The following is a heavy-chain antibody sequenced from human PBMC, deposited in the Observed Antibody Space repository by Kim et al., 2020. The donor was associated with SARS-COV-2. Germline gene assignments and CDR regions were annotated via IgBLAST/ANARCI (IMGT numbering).Heavy chain of an antibody. D-gene: IGHD3-10*01. Sequence: SETLSLTCTVSDGSISSYFWNWIRQPPGKGLEWIGFMYYSGNTIYNPSLKSRVTMSVDTSKNQFSLRLTSVTAADTAVYYCARATLMVRGVSNWFDPWGQGTLVTVSS. CDR1: DGSISSYF. V-gene: IGHV4-59*08. J-gene: IGHJ5*02. CDR3: ARATLMVRGVSNWFDP. CDR2: MYYSGNT.